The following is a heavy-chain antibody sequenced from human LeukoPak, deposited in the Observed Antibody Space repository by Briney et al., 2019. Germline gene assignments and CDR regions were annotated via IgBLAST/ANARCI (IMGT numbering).Heavy chain of an antibody. CDR3: AGIAVAGVDAFDI. V-gene: IGHV1-8*03. CDR2: MNPNSGNT. CDR1: GYTFTSYD. J-gene: IGHJ3*02. D-gene: IGHD6-19*01. Sequence: GASVKVSCKASGYTFTSYDINWVRQATGQGLEWMGWMNPNSGNTGYAQKFQGRVTITRNTSISTAYMELSSLRSEDTAVYYCAGIAVAGVDAFDIWGQGTMVTVSS.